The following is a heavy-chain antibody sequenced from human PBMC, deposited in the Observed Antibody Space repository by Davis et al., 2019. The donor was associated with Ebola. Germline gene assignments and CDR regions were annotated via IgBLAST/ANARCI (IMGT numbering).Heavy chain of an antibody. CDR3: ATESTYCSPTSCYNY. CDR1: EYIFASSW. V-gene: IGHV5-51*01. Sequence: GESLKISCKVSEYIFASSWVGWVRQMPGKGLEWMGIIYPGDSDTRYSPSFQGQITISADKSISTAYLQWSSLKASDTAMYYCATESTYCSPTSCYNYWGQGTLITVSS. D-gene: IGHD2-2*01. J-gene: IGHJ4*02. CDR2: IYPGDSDT.